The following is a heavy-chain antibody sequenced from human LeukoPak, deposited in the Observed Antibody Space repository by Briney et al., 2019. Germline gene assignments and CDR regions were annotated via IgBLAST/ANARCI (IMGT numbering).Heavy chain of an antibody. J-gene: IGHJ4*02. CDR3: ARGGYTTGGLDY. Sequence: ASVKVSCKASGGTFSSYAISWVRQAPGQGLEWMGRIIPILGIANYAQKFQGRVTITADKSTSTAYMELSSLRSDDTAVYYCARGGYTTGGLDYWGQGTLVTVSS. V-gene: IGHV1-69*04. CDR1: GGTFSSYA. D-gene: IGHD6-13*01. CDR2: IIPILGIA.